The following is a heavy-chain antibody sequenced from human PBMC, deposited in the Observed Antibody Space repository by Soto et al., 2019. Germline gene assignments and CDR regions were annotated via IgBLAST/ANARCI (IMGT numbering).Heavy chain of an antibody. CDR3: ARGDSTDCSNGVCSFFYNHDMDV. J-gene: IGHJ6*02. CDR2: INPKSGGT. CDR1: GYSFTDYH. V-gene: IGHV1-2*04. Sequence: GASLKVSCKASGYSFTDYHIHWLRQAPGQGLEWMGRINPKSGGTSTAQKFQGWVTMTTDTSISTASMELTRLTSDDTAIYYCARGDSTDCSNGVCSFFYNHDMDVWGQGTTVTVSS. D-gene: IGHD2-8*01.